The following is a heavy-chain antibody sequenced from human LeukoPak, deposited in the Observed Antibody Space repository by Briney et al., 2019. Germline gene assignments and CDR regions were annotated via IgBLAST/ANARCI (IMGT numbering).Heavy chain of an antibody. CDR3: ARALTTLTYEGY. Sequence: GGSLRLSCAASGFTFSSYTMHWIRQDPGKGLEWVSSINGSNSYIFYADSVKGRFTVSRDNAKDSLYLQMNSLRAEDTAVYYCARALTTLTYEGYWGQGTLVTVSS. CDR2: INGSNSYI. V-gene: IGHV3-21*01. D-gene: IGHD1-1*01. J-gene: IGHJ4*02. CDR1: GFTFSSYT.